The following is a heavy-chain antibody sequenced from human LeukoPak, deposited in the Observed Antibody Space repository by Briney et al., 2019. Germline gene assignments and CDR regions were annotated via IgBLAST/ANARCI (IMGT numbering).Heavy chain of an antibody. D-gene: IGHD2-21*02. CDR3: ARRGDLVVVTEGFDY. Sequence: SETLSLTCTVSGGSISSSSYYWGWIRQPPGKGLEWIGSIYYSGSTYYNPSLKSRVTISVDTSKNQFSLKLSSVTAADTAVYYCARRGDLVVVTEGFDYWGQGTLVTVSS. CDR2: IYYSGST. CDR1: GGSISSSSYY. V-gene: IGHV4-39*01. J-gene: IGHJ4*02.